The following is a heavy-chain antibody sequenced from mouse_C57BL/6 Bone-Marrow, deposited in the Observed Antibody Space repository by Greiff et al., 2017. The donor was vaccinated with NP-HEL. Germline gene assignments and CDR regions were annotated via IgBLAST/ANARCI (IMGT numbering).Heavy chain of an antibody. CDR1: GFTFSDYY. CDR3: AREGGNPYFDY. Sequence: EVKLMESEGGLVQPGSSMKLSCTASGFTFSDYYMAWVRQVPEKGLEWVANINYDGSSTYYLDSLKSRFIISRDNAKNILYLQMSSLKSEDTATYYCAREGGNPYFDYWGQGNTLTVSS. J-gene: IGHJ2*01. V-gene: IGHV5-16*01. D-gene: IGHD2-1*01. CDR2: INYDGSST.